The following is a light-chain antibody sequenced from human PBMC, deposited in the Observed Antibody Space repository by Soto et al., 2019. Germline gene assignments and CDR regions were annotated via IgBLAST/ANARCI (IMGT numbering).Light chain of an antibody. Sequence: EIVMTQSPATLSVSPGERATLSCRASQSVSSNLAWYQQKPGRAPRLLIYSVSTRATGIPARFSGGGSGTEFTLPISSLHSEDSAVYYCQQNNDWPRTFGQGTKV. J-gene: IGKJ1*01. CDR2: SVS. V-gene: IGKV3-15*01. CDR1: QSVSSN. CDR3: QQNNDWPRT.